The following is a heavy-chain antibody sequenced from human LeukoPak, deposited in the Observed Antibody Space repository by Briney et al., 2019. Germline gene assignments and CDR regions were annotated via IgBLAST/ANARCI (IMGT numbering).Heavy chain of an antibody. J-gene: IGHJ4*02. V-gene: IGHV3-53*01. CDR2: IYSGGST. D-gene: IGHD3-10*01. CDR3: ARLPTYYYGSGSYYFDY. CDR1: GFTVSSNY. Sequence: RGSLRLSCAASGFTVSSNYMSWVRQAPGKGLEWVSVIYSGGSTYYADSVKGRFTISRDNSKNTLYLQMNSLRAEGTAVYYCARLPTYYYGSGSYYFDYWGQGTLVTVSS.